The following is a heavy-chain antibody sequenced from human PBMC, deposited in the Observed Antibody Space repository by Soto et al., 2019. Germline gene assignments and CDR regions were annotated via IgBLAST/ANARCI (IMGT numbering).Heavy chain of an antibody. Sequence: NPGGSLRLSCAASGFTFSDSYMSWIRQAPGKGLEWISYITFSGNTVNYADSLKGRFTISRDNAKNSLYLQMNRLRAEDTAVYYCARVSWREKYGMDVWGQGTTVTVSS. J-gene: IGHJ6*02. CDR2: ITFSGNTV. CDR1: GFTFSDSY. CDR3: ARVSWREKYGMDV. V-gene: IGHV3-11*01.